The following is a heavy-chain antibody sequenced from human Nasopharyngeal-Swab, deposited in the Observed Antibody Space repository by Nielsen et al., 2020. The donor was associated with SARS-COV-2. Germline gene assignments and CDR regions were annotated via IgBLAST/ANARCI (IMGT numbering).Heavy chain of an antibody. CDR1: GFTFSNYW. Sequence: GESLKISCAASGFTFSNYWMSWVRQAPGKGLEWVVNIKQDGSEKYYLDSVRGRFTISRDNAKNSLFLQMNSLRAEDTAVYYCASHLSYYDRSGYFSGGFDYWGQGTLVTVSS. CDR3: ASHLSYYDRSGYFSGGFDY. J-gene: IGHJ4*02. D-gene: IGHD3-22*01. CDR2: IKQDGSEK. V-gene: IGHV3-7*01.